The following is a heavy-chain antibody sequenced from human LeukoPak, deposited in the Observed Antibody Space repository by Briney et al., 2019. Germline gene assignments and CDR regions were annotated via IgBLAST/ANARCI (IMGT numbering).Heavy chain of an antibody. CDR2: MSGSGGYT. V-gene: IGHV3-23*01. CDR3: AKGVWADN. J-gene: IGHJ4*02. D-gene: IGHD1-26*01. CDR1: GFTFNILP. Sequence: GGSLRLSCAASGFTFNILPMSWVRQAPGKGLEWVSTMSGSGGYTYYAESVKGRFTISRDNSKNALYLQMNRLRVDDTAVYYCAKGVWADNWGQGTLVTVSS.